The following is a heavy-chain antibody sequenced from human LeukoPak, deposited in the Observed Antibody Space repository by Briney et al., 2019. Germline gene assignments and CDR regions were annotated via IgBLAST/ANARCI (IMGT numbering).Heavy chain of an antibody. Sequence: SETLSLTCTVSGGSISSYYWSWIRQPPGKGLERIGYIYYSGSTNYNPSLKSRVTISVDTSKNQFSLKLSSVTAADTAVYYCAREAVHFDYWGQGTLVTVSS. J-gene: IGHJ4*02. CDR3: AREAVHFDY. D-gene: IGHD6-6*01. CDR1: GGSISSYY. V-gene: IGHV4-59*01. CDR2: IYYSGST.